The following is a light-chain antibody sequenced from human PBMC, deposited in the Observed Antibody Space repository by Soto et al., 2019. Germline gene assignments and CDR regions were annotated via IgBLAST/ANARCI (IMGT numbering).Light chain of an antibody. J-gene: IGLJ1*01. CDR3: SSYTSSSTYV. V-gene: IGLV2-14*01. Sequence: QSALTQPASVSGSPGQSITISCTGTSSDVGGYNYVSWYQQHPGKAPKLMIYDVSNRPSGVSNRFSGSKSGNTASLTISGRQDEEEADYYCSSYTSSSTYVFGAGTKLTVL. CDR2: DVS. CDR1: SSDVGGYNY.